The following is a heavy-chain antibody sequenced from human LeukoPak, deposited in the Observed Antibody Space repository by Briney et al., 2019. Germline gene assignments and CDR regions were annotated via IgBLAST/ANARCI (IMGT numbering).Heavy chain of an antibody. Sequence: SETLSLTCAVYGGSFSGYYWRWLRQPPGKGLEWIGEINHSGSTNYNPSLTSRVTISVDTSNNQFSLKLSSETAADTAVYYCATRTIWGQGTLVTVSS. CDR3: ATRTI. CDR2: INHSGST. V-gene: IGHV4-34*01. CDR1: GGSFSGYY. D-gene: IGHD1-1*01. J-gene: IGHJ4*02.